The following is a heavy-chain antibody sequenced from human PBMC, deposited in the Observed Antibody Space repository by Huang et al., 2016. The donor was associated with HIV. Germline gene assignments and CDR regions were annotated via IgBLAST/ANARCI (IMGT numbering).Heavy chain of an antibody. CDR3: ARHREGIGGAGRWVWFDP. J-gene: IGHJ5*02. CDR1: GGSISSDTCY. CDR2: IYYSGTT. V-gene: IGHV4-39*01. D-gene: IGHD6-13*01. Sequence: QVQLQESGPGLVKPSETLSLACSVSGGSISSDTCYWGWIRQPPGEGLEWIGSIYYSGTTYYNPSRGSRVTISVDTSKNRFSLRLTSVTAADTAIYYCARHREGIGGAGRWVWFDPWGQGTRVIVSS.